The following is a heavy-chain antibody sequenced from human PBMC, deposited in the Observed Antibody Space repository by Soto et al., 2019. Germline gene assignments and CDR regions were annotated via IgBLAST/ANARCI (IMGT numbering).Heavy chain of an antibody. D-gene: IGHD6-13*01. CDR1: GFTFSSYA. CDR3: AKEGGIAAAGNWYFDL. Sequence: GGSLRLSCAASGFTFSSYAMSWVRQAPGKGLEWVSAISGSVGSTYYADSVKGRFTISRDNSKKKLDLKMNSMRAEDTAVYYCAKEGGIAAAGNWYFDLWCGGTVVTV. V-gene: IGHV3-23*01. CDR2: ISGSVGST. J-gene: IGHJ2*01.